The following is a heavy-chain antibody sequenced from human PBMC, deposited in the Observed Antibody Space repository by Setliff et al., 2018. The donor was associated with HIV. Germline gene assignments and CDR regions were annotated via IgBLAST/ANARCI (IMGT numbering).Heavy chain of an antibody. D-gene: IGHD3-10*01. J-gene: IGHJ6*03. V-gene: IGHV4-31*03. CDR1: GGSISSGGYY. Sequence: SETLSLTCTVSGGSISSGGYYWSWIRRHPGKGLEWIGYIYYSGSTYYNPSLKSRVTISVDTSKNQFSLKLSSVTAADTAVYYCARVYYYGSPHMDVWGKGTTVTVSS. CDR2: IYYSGST. CDR3: ARVYYYGSPHMDV.